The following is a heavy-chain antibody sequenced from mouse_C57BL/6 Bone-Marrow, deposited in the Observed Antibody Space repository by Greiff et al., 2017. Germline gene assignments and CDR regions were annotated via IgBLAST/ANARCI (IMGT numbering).Heavy chain of an antibody. CDR1: GYTFTDYY. J-gene: IGHJ4*01. Sequence: EVQLQQSGPELVKPGASVKISCKASGYTFTDYYMNWVKQSHGKSLEWIGDINPNNGGTSYNQKFKGKATLTVDKSSSTAYMELRSLTSEDSAVYYCARVWYGNYVPYAMDYWGQGTSVTVSS. D-gene: IGHD2-10*02. V-gene: IGHV1-26*01. CDR2: INPNNGGT. CDR3: ARVWYGNYVPYAMDY.